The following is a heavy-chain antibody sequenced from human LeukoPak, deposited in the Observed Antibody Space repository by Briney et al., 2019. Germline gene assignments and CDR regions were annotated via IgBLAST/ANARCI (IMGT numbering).Heavy chain of an antibody. J-gene: IGHJ4*02. V-gene: IGHV4-39*07. CDR2: IYHSGST. CDR1: GGSISSSSYY. Sequence: SETLSLTCTVSGGSISSSSYYWGWIRQPPGKGLEWIGSIYHSGSTYYNPSLKSRVTISVDRSKNQFSLKLSSVTAADTAVYYCARGPMARDLFDYWGQGTLVTVSS. CDR3: ARGPMARDLFDY. D-gene: IGHD2-8*01.